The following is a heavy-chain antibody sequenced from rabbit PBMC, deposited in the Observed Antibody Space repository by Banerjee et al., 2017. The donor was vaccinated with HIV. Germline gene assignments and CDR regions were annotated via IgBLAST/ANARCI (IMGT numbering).Heavy chain of an antibody. J-gene: IGHJ3*01. Sequence: QSLEESGGGLVQPEGSLTLTCTASGFSFSSSYYMCWVRQAPGKGLEWIGTVYGGSSGSTYYASWAKGRFTISKTSSTTVTLQMTSLTAADTATYFCAREENRGAGDANYISRLDLWGPGTLVTVS. V-gene: IGHV1S40*01. CDR2: VYGGSSGST. CDR3: AREENRGAGDANYISRLDL. CDR1: GFSFSSSYY. D-gene: IGHD6-1*01.